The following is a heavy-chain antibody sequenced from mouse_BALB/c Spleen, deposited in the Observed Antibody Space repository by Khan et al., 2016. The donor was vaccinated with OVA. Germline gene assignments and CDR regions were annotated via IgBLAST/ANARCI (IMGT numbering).Heavy chain of an antibody. J-gene: IGHJ3*01. Sequence: QVQLQQSGAELAKLGASVKMSCKASRYTFTAYWVHWFKQSPGQGLERIGYIDPSTDYTEYNQRFKDKATLSTDKSSSTAYMQLNSLKSEDSAVYYCARRGVYGILAYWGQGTWVTVS. V-gene: IGHV1-7*01. D-gene: IGHD2-1*01. CDR3: ARRGVYGILAY. CDR1: RYTFTAYW. CDR2: IDPSTDYT.